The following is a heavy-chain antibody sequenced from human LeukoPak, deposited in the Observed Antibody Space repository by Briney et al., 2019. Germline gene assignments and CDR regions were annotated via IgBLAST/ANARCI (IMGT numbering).Heavy chain of an antibody. Sequence: PGGSLRLSCAASGFTFSSYGMHWVRQAPGKGLEWVAVISYDGSNKYYADSVKGRFTISRDNSMNTLYLQMNSLRAEDTAVYYCAKPGYQLPVVVVTASYFDYWGQGTLVTVSS. J-gene: IGHJ4*02. CDR1: GFTFSSYG. D-gene: IGHD2-21*02. V-gene: IGHV3-30*18. CDR3: AKPGYQLPVVVVTASYFDY. CDR2: ISYDGSNK.